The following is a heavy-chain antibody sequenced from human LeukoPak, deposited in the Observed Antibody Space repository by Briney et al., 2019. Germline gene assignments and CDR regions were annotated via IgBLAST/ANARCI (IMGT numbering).Heavy chain of an antibody. V-gene: IGHV3-33*01. Sequence: PGGSPRLSCAASGFTFSTYGMHWVRQAPGKGLEWVAVIWHDGSIKYYADSVKGRFTISRDNSKNTLYLQMNSLRAEDTAVYYCARAVGPFDFWGPGTIVIVSS. CDR2: IWHDGSIK. CDR1: GFTFSTYG. J-gene: IGHJ3*01. CDR3: ARAVGPFDF.